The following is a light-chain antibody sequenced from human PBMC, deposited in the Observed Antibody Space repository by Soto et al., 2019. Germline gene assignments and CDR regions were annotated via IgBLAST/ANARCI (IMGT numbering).Light chain of an antibody. Sequence: IQMTQSPSTLSASVGDTVTLTCRSSQMIARWLAWYQQKPGTAPRLIIYDATSLQSGVPSRFSASASGTDSTLTISSLHPDDFATYYCLQYNTFPHTFGQGTRLEIK. V-gene: IGKV1-5*01. CDR1: QMIARW. J-gene: IGKJ5*01. CDR3: LQYNTFPHT. CDR2: DAT.